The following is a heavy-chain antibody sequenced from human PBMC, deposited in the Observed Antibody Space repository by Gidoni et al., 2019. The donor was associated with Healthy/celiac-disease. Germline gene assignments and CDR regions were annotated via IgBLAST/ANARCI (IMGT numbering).Heavy chain of an antibody. CDR2: IYYSGST. CDR1: GCSISRGGYY. V-gene: IGHV4-31*03. Sequence: QVQLQESGPGLVKPSQPLSLTCSVPGCSISRGGYYWSWIRQPPGKGLEWIGYIYYSGSTYYNPSLKSRVTISVDTSKNQFSLKLSSVTAADTAVYYCARVPDGASYNWFDPWGQGTLVTVSS. CDR3: ARVPDGASYNWFDP. J-gene: IGHJ5*02. D-gene: IGHD3-16*01.